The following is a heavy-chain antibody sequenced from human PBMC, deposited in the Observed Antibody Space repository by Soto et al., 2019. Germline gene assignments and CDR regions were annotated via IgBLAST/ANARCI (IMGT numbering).Heavy chain of an antibody. J-gene: IGHJ6*02. CDR2: ISYDGSNK. CDR3: AKNSPSSYYHFWSGYYTYYYYGMDV. D-gene: IGHD3-3*01. V-gene: IGHV3-30*18. Sequence: PGGSLRLSCAASGFTFSSYGMHWVRQAPGKGLEWVAVISYDGSNKYYADSVKGRFTISRDNSKNTLYLQMNSLRAEDTAVYYCAKNSPSSYYHFWSGYYTYYYYGMDVWGQGTTVTVSS. CDR1: GFTFSSYG.